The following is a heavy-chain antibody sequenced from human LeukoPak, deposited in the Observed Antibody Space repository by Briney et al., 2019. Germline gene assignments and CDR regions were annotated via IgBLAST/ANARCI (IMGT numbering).Heavy chain of an antibody. V-gene: IGHV3-15*01. CDR1: GFTFSNAW. CDR3: TTVGRELERFRNYYYYMDV. D-gene: IGHD1-1*01. J-gene: IGHJ6*03. Sequence: KTGGSLRLSCAVSGFTFSNAWMSWVRQAPGKGLEWVGRIKSKTDGGTTDYAAPVRGRFTISRDDSKNTLYLQMSSLKTEDTAVYYCTTVGRELERFRNYYYYMDVWGKGSTVTVSS. CDR2: IKSKTDGGTT.